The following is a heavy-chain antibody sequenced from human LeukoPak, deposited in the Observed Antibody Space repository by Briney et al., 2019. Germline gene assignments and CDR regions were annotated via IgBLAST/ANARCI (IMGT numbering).Heavy chain of an antibody. D-gene: IGHD2-15*01. CDR1: GYTFTSYD. V-gene: IGHV1-8*01. CDR3: ASLGYCSGGSCPHYYYYYMDV. Sequence: ASVKVSCKASGYTFTSYDINWVRQATGQGLEWMGWMNPNSGNTGYAQKFQGRVTMTRNTSISTAYMELSSLRSDDTAVYYCASLGYCSGGSCPHYYYYYMDVWGKGTTVTVSS. J-gene: IGHJ6*03. CDR2: MNPNSGNT.